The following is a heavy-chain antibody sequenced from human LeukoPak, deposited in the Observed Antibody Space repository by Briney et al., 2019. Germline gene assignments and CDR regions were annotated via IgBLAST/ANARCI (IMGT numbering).Heavy chain of an antibody. V-gene: IGHV1-2*02. J-gene: IGHJ3*02. Sequence: ASVKVSCKASGYTFTSYAMNWVRQAPGQGLEWMGWIRPNSGGTNYTQKFQGRVTMTRDTSINTAYMELSRLTSDDTAVYFCATWGLHFDIWGQGTMVIVAS. CDR1: GYTFTSYA. CDR2: IRPNSGGT. CDR3: ATWGLHFDI. D-gene: IGHD3-16*01.